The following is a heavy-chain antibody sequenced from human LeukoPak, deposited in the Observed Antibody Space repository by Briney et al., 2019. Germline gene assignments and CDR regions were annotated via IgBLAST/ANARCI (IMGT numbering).Heavy chain of an antibody. J-gene: IGHJ3*02. CDR1: GFTFSSYA. CDR2: ISGSGGST. CDR3: AKDLLWFGELLLRRANDAFDI. V-gene: IGHV3-23*01. Sequence: PGGSLRLSCAASGFTFSSYAMSWVRQAPGKGLEWVSAISGSGGSTYYADSVKGRFTISRDNSKNTLYLQMNSLRAEDTAVYYCAKDLLWFGELLLRRANDAFDIWGQGTMVTVSS. D-gene: IGHD3-10*01.